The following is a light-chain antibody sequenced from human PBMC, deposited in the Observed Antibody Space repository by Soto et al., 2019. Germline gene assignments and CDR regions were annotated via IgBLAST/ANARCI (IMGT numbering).Light chain of an antibody. CDR1: SXDVGGYNH. V-gene: IGLV2-14*01. Sequence: QSVLTQPASVSGSPGQSITISCTGTSXDVGGYNHVSWYQQHPGKAPKVMIYEVSYRPSGVSSRFSGSKSGNTASLTISGLQAEDEADYYCSSYTASSTYVFGGGTKVTVL. J-gene: IGLJ1*01. CDR3: SSYTASSTYV. CDR2: EVS.